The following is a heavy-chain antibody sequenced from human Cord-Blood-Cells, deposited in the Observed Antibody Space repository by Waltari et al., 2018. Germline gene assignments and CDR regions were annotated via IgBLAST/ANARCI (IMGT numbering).Heavy chain of an antibody. Sequence: EVQLVESGGGLVQPGGSLRLSCAASGFTFSSYWMSWVRQAPGKGLEWVANIKQDGSEKYYVASVKGRFTISRDNAKNSLYLQMNSLRAEDTAVYYCARDGIAARRRGFDYWGQGTLVTVSS. V-gene: IGHV3-7*01. D-gene: IGHD6-6*01. J-gene: IGHJ4*02. CDR1: GFTFSSYW. CDR3: ARDGIAARRRGFDY. CDR2: IKQDGSEK.